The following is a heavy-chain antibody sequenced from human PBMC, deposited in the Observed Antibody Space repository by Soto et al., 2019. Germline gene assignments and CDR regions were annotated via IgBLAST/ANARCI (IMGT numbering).Heavy chain of an antibody. Sequence: SETLSLTCTVSGGSMNSHDYYWSWIRQPPGKGLEWIGYIHNSGSTYYNPSLKSRLTISSDTSKNKFSLRLNSVTAADTALYYCARGEVRGPFDIWGQGTMVTV. CDR3: ARGEVRGPFDI. CDR1: GGSMNSHDYY. V-gene: IGHV4-30-4*01. D-gene: IGHD3-10*01. J-gene: IGHJ3*02. CDR2: IHNSGST.